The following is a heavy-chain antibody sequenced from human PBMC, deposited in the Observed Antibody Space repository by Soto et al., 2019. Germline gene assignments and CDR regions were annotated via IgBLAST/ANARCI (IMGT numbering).Heavy chain of an antibody. D-gene: IGHD3-10*01. CDR2: IHYSGSA. CDR3: ARRGVTMVRGPAPWFAP. Sequence: SETLSLTCNVSGDSISTITSCWGWVRQPPGKGLEWIGTIHYSGSAYYHPSLESRVTISVDTSKRQFTLTLNSVTAADTAVYYCARRGVTMVRGPAPWFAPWGQGTLVTVSS. J-gene: IGHJ5*02. V-gene: IGHV4-39*01. CDR1: GDSISTITSC.